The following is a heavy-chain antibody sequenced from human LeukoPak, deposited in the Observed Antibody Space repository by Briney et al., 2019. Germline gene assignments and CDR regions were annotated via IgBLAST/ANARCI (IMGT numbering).Heavy chain of an antibody. D-gene: IGHD1-26*01. CDR3: ARGGFVGATTWWYFDL. CDR2: IYTSGST. J-gene: IGHJ2*01. Sequence: SETLSLTCTVSGGSISSYYWSWIRQPAGKGLEWIGRIYTSGSTNYNPSLKSRVTMSVDRSKNQFSLKLSSVTAADTAVYYCARGGFVGATTWWYFDLWGRGTLVTVSS. CDR1: GGSISSYY. V-gene: IGHV4-4*07.